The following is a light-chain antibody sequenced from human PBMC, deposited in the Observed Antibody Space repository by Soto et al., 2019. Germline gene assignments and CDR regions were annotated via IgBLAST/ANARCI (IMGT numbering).Light chain of an antibody. J-gene: IGKJ1*01. CDR2: GAS. V-gene: IGKV3-15*01. Sequence: EIVMTQYPATLSVSPGERSTVSCRASQSVTSNLAWYQQKPGQAPRLLIYGASTRATGIPARFSGSGSGTEFTLTISSLQPDDSATYYCQQYDVYSPWMFGQGTKVDIK. CDR1: QSVTSN. CDR3: QQYDVYSPWM.